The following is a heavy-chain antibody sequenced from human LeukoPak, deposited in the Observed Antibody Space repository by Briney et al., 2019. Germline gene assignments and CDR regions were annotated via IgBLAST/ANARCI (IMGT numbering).Heavy chain of an antibody. J-gene: IGHJ4*02. Sequence: GGSLRPSCAASGFTFSSYWMSWVRQAPGKGLEWVANIKQDGSEKYYVDSVKGRFTISRDNAKNSLYLQMNSLRAEDTAVYYCASAGHITSFYYYADYWGQGTLVTVSS. CDR2: IKQDGSEK. D-gene: IGHD3-10*01. CDR1: GFTFSSYW. V-gene: IGHV3-7*02. CDR3: ASAGHITSFYYYADY.